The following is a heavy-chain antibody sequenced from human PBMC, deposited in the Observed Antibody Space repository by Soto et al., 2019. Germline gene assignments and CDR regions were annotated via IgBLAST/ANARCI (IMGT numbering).Heavy chain of an antibody. V-gene: IGHV3-7*01. CDR2: IKENGSEK. CDR3: ARSLGYASY. J-gene: IGHJ4*02. CDR1: GFTFSSYW. Sequence: EVQLVESGGGLVQPGGSLRLSCAASGFTFSSYWMSWVRQAPGKGLEWVASIKENGSEKDYVDSVKGRFTISRANAKNSLYLQMNSLRAEDTAMYYCARSLGYASYWGQGTLVTVSS. D-gene: IGHD2-15*01.